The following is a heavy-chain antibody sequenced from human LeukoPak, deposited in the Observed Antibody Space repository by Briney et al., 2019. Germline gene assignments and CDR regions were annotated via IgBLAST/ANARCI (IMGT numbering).Heavy chain of an antibody. CDR2: ISGSGGST. Sequence: GGSLRLSCAASGFTFSSSWMSWVRQAPGKGLEWVSAISGSGGSTYYADSVKGRFTISRDNSKNTLYLQMNSLRAEDTAVYYCAKDPGYSSGWYYFDYWGQGTLVTVSS. CDR1: GFTFSSSW. V-gene: IGHV3-23*01. D-gene: IGHD6-19*01. CDR3: AKDPGYSSGWYYFDY. J-gene: IGHJ4*02.